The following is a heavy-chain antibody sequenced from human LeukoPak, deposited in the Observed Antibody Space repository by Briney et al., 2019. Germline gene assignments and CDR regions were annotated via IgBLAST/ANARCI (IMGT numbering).Heavy chain of an antibody. D-gene: IGHD1-1*01. Sequence: PSETLSLTCTVSGGSISSSSYYWGWIRHPPGKGLEWIGSLFYSGSTNHNPSLKSRVTISVDTTKNQFYLKLSSVTAADTAVYYCARRTGPTWYFDYWGQGTLVTVSS. CDR2: LFYSGST. CDR3: ARRTGPTWYFDY. V-gene: IGHV4-39*01. J-gene: IGHJ4*02. CDR1: GGSISSSSYY.